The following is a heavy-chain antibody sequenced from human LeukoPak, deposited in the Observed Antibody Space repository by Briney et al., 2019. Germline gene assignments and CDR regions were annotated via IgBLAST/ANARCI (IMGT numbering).Heavy chain of an antibody. V-gene: IGHV4-34*01. CDR2: INHSGST. CDR3: ARGRIAKIVVVHSFSYGMDV. J-gene: IGHJ6*02. D-gene: IGHD3-22*01. Sequence: SETLSLTCAVYGGSFSGYYWSWIRQPPGKGLEWIGEINHSGSTDYNPSLKSRVTISVDTSKNQFSLKLSSVTAADTAVYYCARGRIAKIVVVHSFSYGMDVWGQGTTVTVSS. CDR1: GGSFSGYY.